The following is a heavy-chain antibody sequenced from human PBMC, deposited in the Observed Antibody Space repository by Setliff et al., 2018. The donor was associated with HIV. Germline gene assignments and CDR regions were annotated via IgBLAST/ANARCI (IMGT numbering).Heavy chain of an antibody. CDR3: ARDYYDSSGYIFFPGLPDY. CDR1: GGTFSSYT. D-gene: IGHD3-22*01. Sequence: SVKVSCKASGGTFSSYTISWVRQAPGQGLEWMGRIIPILGIANYAQKFQGRVTITTDESTSTAYMELSGLRSDDTAVYYCARDYYDSSGYIFFPGLPDYWGQGTLVTVSS. CDR2: IIPILGIA. J-gene: IGHJ4*02. V-gene: IGHV1-69*16.